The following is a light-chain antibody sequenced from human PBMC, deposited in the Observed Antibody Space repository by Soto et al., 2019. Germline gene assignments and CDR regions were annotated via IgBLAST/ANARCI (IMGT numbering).Light chain of an antibody. Sequence: EIVLTQSPGTLSLSPGERATLSCRASQTVSSSSLAWYQQKPGQAPRLLIYGASSRATGIPDRFSGSGSGTDFTLTISRLEPEDFVVYYCQQYGSSPSTFGQVTKLEIK. CDR2: GAS. CDR3: QQYGSSPST. J-gene: IGKJ2*01. V-gene: IGKV3-20*01. CDR1: QTVSSSS.